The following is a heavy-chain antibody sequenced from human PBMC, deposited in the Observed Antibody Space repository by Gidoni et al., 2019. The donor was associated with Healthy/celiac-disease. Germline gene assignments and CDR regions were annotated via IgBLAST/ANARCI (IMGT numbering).Heavy chain of an antibody. CDR2: IYYSGST. CDR1: GSS. V-gene: IGHV4-31*02. D-gene: IGHD3-9*01. J-gene: IGHJ4*02. Sequence: GSSSCWIRQHPGKGLEWIGYIYYSGSTYYNPSLKSRVIISIDTSKNQFSLKLSSVTAADTAVYYCARVLGDILTSYLDYWGQGTLVTVSS. CDR3: ARVLGDILTSYLDY.